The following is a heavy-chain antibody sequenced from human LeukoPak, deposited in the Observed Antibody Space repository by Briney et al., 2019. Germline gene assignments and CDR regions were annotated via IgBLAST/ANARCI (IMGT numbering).Heavy chain of an antibody. CDR2: IYYSGST. CDR1: GDSISSSSSY. J-gene: IGHJ4*02. V-gene: IGHV4-39*07. Sequence: SETLSLTCTVSGDSISSSSSYWGWIRQPPGKGLEWIGSIYYSGSTYYNTSLKSRVTISVDTSNNQFSLKLSSVTAADTAVYYCARDECGGGSCYYYDYWGQGTLVTVSS. D-gene: IGHD2-15*01. CDR3: ARDECGGGSCYYYDY.